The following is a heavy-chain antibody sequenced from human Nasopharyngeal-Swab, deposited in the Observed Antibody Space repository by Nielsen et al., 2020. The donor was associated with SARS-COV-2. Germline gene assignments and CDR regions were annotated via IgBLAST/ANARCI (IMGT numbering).Heavy chain of an antibody. CDR1: GGSISSSSYY. CDR3: ARARTRVTTFDY. V-gene: IGHV4-39*07. D-gene: IGHD4-17*01. J-gene: IGHJ4*02. Sequence: SATLSLTCTVSGGSISSSSYYWGWIRQPPGKGLEWIGSIYYSGSTYCNPSLKSRVTISVDTSKNQFSLKLSSVTAADTAVYYCARARTRVTTFDYWGQGTLVTVSS. CDR2: IYYSGST.